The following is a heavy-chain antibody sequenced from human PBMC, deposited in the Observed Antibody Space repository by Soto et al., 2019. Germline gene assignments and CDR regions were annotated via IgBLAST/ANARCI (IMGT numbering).Heavy chain of an antibody. Sequence: PGESLQISCKGSGYRFTSYWIGWVRQMPGKGLEWMGIIYPGDSDTRYSPSFQGQVTISADKSISTAYLQWSSLKASDTAMYYCARHPLGAQQLVQHRYFDYWGQGTLVTSPQ. D-gene: IGHD6-6*01. CDR1: GYRFTSYW. J-gene: IGHJ4*02. CDR2: IYPGDSDT. V-gene: IGHV5-51*01. CDR3: ARHPLGAQQLVQHRYFDY.